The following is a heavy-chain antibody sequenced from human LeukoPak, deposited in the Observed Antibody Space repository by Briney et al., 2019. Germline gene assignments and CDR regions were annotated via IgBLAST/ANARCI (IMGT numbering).Heavy chain of an antibody. CDR2: INPNSGGT. V-gene: IGHV1-2*02. J-gene: IGHJ5*02. CDR1: GYTFIGYY. D-gene: IGHD3-10*01. CDR3: AREDYYGSGSSNWFDP. Sequence: ASVKVSCKASGYTFIGYYMHWVRQAPGQGLEWIGWINPNSGGTNYAQKFQGRVTMTRDTSISTAYMELSRLRSDDTAVYYCAREDYYGSGSSNWFDPWGQGTLVTVSS.